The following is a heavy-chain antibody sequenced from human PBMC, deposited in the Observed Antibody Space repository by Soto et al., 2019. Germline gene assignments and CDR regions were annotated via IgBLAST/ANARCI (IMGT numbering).Heavy chain of an antibody. Sequence: QVQLVESGGGVVQPGRSLRLSCAASGFTFSSYGMQWVRQGPGKGLEWVTVISNDGSNKYYADSVKGRFTISRDNSKNTLYLQLNSLRAEDTAVYYCAKDLGGLVYTFDYWGQGTLVTVSS. CDR1: GFTFSSYG. V-gene: IGHV3-30*18. D-gene: IGHD6-19*01. J-gene: IGHJ4*02. CDR3: AKDLGGLVYTFDY. CDR2: ISNDGSNK.